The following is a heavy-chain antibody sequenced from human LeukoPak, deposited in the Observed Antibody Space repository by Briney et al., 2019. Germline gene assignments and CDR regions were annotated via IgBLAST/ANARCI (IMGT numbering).Heavy chain of an antibody. Sequence: SETLSLTCAVYGGSFSGYYWSWIRQPPGKGLEWIGEINHSGSTNYNPSLKSRVTISVDTSKNQFSLKLSSVTAADAAVYYCARAGGWALHYGMDVWGQGTTVTVSS. D-gene: IGHD3-16*01. V-gene: IGHV4-34*01. CDR1: GGSFSGYY. J-gene: IGHJ6*02. CDR2: INHSGST. CDR3: ARAGGWALHYGMDV.